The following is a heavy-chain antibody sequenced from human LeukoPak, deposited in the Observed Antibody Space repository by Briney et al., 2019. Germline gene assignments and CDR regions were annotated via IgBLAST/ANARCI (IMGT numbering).Heavy chain of an antibody. CDR3: ARDGASEDGGYYYYYMGV. V-gene: IGHV1-18*01. CDR2: ISAYNGNT. CDR1: GYTFTSYG. Sequence: GASVKVSCKASGYTFTSYGISWVRQAPGQGLEWMGWISAYNGNTNYAQKLQGRVTMTTDTSTSTAYMELRSLRSDDTAVYYCARDGASEDGGYYYYYMGVWGKGTTVTVSS. D-gene: IGHD4-23*01. J-gene: IGHJ6*03.